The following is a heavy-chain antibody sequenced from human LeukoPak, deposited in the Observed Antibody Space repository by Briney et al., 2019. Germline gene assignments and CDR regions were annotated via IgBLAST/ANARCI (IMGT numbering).Heavy chain of an antibody. CDR1: GYTFTSYY. CDR2: INPSGGST. J-gene: IGHJ4*02. V-gene: IGHV1-46*01. CDR3: ARAFPPRGYSYDVIDY. Sequence: ASMKVSCKASGYTFTSYYMHWVRQAPGQGLEWMGIINPSGGSTSYAQKFQGRVTMTRDTSTSTVYMELSSLRSEDTAVYYCARAFPPRGYSYDVIDYWGQGTLVTVSS. D-gene: IGHD5-18*01.